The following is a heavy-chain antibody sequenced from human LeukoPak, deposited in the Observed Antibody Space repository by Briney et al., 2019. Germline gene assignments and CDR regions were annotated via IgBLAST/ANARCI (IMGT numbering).Heavy chain of an antibody. CDR3: ARDSSNYYGSGSPIDY. CDR1: GFTFSSYW. Sequence: GGSLRLSCAASGFTFSSYWMHWVRQAPGKGLVWVSRINSDGSSTSYADSVKGRFTISRDNAKNTLYLQMNSLRAEDTAVYYCARDSSNYYGSGSPIDYWGQGTLATVSS. CDR2: INSDGSST. V-gene: IGHV3-74*01. J-gene: IGHJ4*02. D-gene: IGHD3-10*01.